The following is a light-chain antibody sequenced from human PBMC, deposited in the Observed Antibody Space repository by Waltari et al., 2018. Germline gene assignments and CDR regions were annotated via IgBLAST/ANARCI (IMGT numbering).Light chain of an antibody. CDR1: RRHVGTYNY. V-gene: IGLV2-11*01. CDR3: CSYAGSDTFYV. J-gene: IGLJ1*01. Sequence: QSALPPPRSVPGSPGQSVTVSSTGARRHVGTYNYVPWYRQHPGKAPNLIIYDVNKRPSGVPDRFSGAKSGNTASLTISGLQAEDEADYYCCSYAGSDTFYVFGTGTKVTAL. CDR2: DVN.